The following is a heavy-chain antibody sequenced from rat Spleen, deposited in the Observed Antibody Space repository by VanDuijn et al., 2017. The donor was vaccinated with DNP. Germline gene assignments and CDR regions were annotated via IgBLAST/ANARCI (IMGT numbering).Heavy chain of an antibody. D-gene: IGHD1-11*01. Sequence: EVQLVESGGGLMQPGRSLKLSCAASGFTFSDYYMAWVRQAPTKGLEWVAYISYDGGSTYYRDSVKGRFTISRDDAKSTLYLQMDSLRSEDTATYYCARDNYGTSGAMDAWGQGTSVTVSS. J-gene: IGHJ4*01. CDR2: ISYDGGST. V-gene: IGHV5-20*01. CDR1: GFTFSDYY. CDR3: ARDNYGTSGAMDA.